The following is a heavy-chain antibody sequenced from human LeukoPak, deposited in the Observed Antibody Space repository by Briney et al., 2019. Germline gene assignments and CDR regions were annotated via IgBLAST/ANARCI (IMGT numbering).Heavy chain of an antibody. D-gene: IGHD3-10*01. Sequence: SETLSLTCAVYGGSFSGYYWSWIRQPPGKGLEWIGEIYHSGSTNYNPSLKSRVTISVDTSKNQFSLRLSSVTAADTAVYYCARGQGITMVRGVTKSDNWFDPWGQGTLVTVSS. CDR2: IYHSGST. CDR1: GGSFSGYY. CDR3: ARGQGITMVRGVTKSDNWFDP. V-gene: IGHV4-34*01. J-gene: IGHJ5*02.